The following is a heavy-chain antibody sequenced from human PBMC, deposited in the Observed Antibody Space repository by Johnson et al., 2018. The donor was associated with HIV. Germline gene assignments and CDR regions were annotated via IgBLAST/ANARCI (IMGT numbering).Heavy chain of an antibody. V-gene: IGHV3-30*18. D-gene: IGHD1-26*01. J-gene: IGHJ3*02. CDR3: AKNQWERLPSREESAFDI. CDR1: GFTFSSYG. Sequence: QVQLVESGGGVVRPGRSLRLSCAASGFTFSSYGMHWVRQAPGKGLEWVAVISYDGSNKYYADSVKGRFTISRDNSKNTLYLQMNSLRAEDTAVYYCAKNQWERLPSREESAFDIWGQGTMVTVSS. CDR2: ISYDGSNK.